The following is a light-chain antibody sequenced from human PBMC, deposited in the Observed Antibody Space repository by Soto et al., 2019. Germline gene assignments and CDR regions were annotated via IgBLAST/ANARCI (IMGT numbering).Light chain of an antibody. Sequence: EIVLTQSPATLSLSPGERATLSCRASQTVSNYLAWYQQKPGQAPRLLIYDASNRATGIPARFSGSGSGTDFTLTIISLEPEDFAVYYCQQRSNWPPRFTFGPGTKVDIK. CDR1: QTVSNY. CDR3: QQRSNWPPRFT. J-gene: IGKJ3*01. CDR2: DAS. V-gene: IGKV3-11*01.